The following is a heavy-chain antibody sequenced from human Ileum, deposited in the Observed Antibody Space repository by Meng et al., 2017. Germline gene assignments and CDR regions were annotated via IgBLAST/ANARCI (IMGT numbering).Heavy chain of an antibody. CDR2: IFHTGST. CDR1: GDSISSSNW. J-gene: IGHJ4*02. CDR3: ATNKNKKMDY. V-gene: IGHV4-4*02. D-gene: IGHD2/OR15-2a*01. Sequence: QGPRQAPGPGRVDPSGPLSLTCVVPGDSISSSNWWNWVRQPPGKGLEWIGEIFHTGSTNYNPSLKSRVTISADKSKNQFSLNLSSVTAADTAVYYCATNKNKKMDYWGQGTLVTVSS.